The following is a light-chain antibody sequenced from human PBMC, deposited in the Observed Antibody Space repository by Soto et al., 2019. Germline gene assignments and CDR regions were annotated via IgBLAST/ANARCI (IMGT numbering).Light chain of an antibody. J-gene: IGKJ3*01. CDR3: QQYNSYHFT. V-gene: IGKV1-5*03. CDR1: QSMTSW. Sequence: DIQMTQSPSTLSASVGDRVTITCRASQSMTSWLAWYQQKPWKAPKLLIYKASSLESGVPSRFSGSGSGTEFTLTISSLQPDDVATYYCQQYNSYHFTFGPGTKVDIK. CDR2: KAS.